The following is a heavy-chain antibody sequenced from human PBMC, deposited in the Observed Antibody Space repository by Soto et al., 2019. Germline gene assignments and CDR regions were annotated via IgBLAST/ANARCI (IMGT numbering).Heavy chain of an antibody. D-gene: IGHD3-10*01. Sequence: EVQLVESGGGLVQPGRSLRLSCAASGFTFDNYAIHWVRRAPGKGLEWVAGISWNGASIGYADSVKGRFTISRDNAKNSICLQMNSLTAEDTARYYFATLPIDGSDFDCWGRGTRVSVSS. J-gene: IGHJ4*02. CDR2: ISWNGASI. CDR3: ATLPIDGSDFDC. CDR1: GFTFDNYA. V-gene: IGHV3-9*01.